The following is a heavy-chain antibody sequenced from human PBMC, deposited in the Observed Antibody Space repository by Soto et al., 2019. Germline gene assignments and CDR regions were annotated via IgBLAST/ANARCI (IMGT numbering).Heavy chain of an antibody. D-gene: IGHD1-26*01. CDR3: ARGGAMGVDY. CDR1: GFTFNTHW. V-gene: IGHV3-74*01. CDR2: IYFDGITT. J-gene: IGHJ4*02. Sequence: GGSLRLSCTASGFTFNTHWMHWVRQAPGEGLVWVSRIYFDGITTNYADSVKGRLTVSRDNAKNTVYLHVNTLRDEDTAVYYCARGGAMGVDYWGQGTLVTVSS.